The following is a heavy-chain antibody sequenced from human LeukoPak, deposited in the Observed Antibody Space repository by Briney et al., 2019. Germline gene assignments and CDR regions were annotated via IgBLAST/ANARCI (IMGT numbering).Heavy chain of an antibody. CDR3: ARAQYNWNDIYDAFDI. CDR1: GGSFSGYY. Sequence: PSETLSLTCAVYGGSFSGYYWSWIRQPPGKGLEWIGEINHSGSTNYNPSLRSRVTISVDTSKNQFSLKLNYVTAADTAVYYCARAQYNWNDIYDAFDIWGQGTMVTVSS. D-gene: IGHD1-20*01. V-gene: IGHV4-34*01. CDR2: INHSGST. J-gene: IGHJ3*02.